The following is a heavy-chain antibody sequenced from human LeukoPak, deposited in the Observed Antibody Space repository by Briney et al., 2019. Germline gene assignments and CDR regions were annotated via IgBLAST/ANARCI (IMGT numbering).Heavy chain of an antibody. Sequence: PSETLSLTCAVYGGSFSGYYWSWIRQPPGKGLEWIGEINHSGSTNYNPSLKSRVIISVDTSKNLFSLKLSSVTAADTAVYYCAGRDPYYMDVWGEGTTVTVSS. CDR3: AGRDPYYMDV. CDR2: INHSGST. J-gene: IGHJ6*03. D-gene: IGHD3-10*01. V-gene: IGHV4-34*01. CDR1: GGSFSGYY.